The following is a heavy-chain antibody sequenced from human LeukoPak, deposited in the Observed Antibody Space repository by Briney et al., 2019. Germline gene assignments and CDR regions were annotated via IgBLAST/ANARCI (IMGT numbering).Heavy chain of an antibody. J-gene: IGHJ6*03. D-gene: IGHD2-2*01. Sequence: KSSETLSLTCAVYGGSFNTYYWSWLRQPPGKGLEWLGEISHSGSTNYNTSLKSRVTISVDTSKQHFSLNLSSVTAADTAVYYCARHSIVVVPAAKLSSGYMDVWGKGTTVTISS. CDR3: ARHSIVVVPAAKLSSGYMDV. CDR1: GGSFNTYY. V-gene: IGHV4-34*01. CDR2: ISHSGST.